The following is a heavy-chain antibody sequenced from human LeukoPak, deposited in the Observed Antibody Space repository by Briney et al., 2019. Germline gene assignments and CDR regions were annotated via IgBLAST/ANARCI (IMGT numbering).Heavy chain of an antibody. J-gene: IGHJ4*02. CDR3: VRRGSIGWYDY. CDR1: GFTFSSSA. V-gene: IGHV3-64D*09. D-gene: IGHD6-19*01. Sequence: GGSLRLSCSASGFTFSSSAMHWVRQSPGKGLEAVSALTYDGTGTYYADSVMGRFTISRDNSENKLYLQMSSLRAEDTAVYFCVRRGSIGWYDYWGQGTLVTVSS. CDR2: LTYDGTGT.